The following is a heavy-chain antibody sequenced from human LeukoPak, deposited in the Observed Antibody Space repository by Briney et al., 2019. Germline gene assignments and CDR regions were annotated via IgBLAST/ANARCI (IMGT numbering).Heavy chain of an antibody. CDR2: INWDDQK. CDR1: GFSLPTRGVG. CDR3: AHRRDSSGYQYRYWFAP. D-gene: IGHD3-22*01. V-gene: IGHV2-5*02. Sequence: SGPTLAKPTQTLTLTCTFSGFSLPTRGVGVGWIRQPPGKALEWHALINWDDQKVYSPSLQSRLSITKDTSKNQVVLTMANVDPVDTATYYCAHRRDSSGYQYRYWFAPWGQGTLVTVSS. J-gene: IGHJ5*02.